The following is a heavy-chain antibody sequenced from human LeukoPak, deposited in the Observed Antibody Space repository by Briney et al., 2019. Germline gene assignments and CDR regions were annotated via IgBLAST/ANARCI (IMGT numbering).Heavy chain of an antibody. CDR2: ISWNSGSI. D-gene: IGHD6-13*01. CDR3: AKEGGYSSSLDY. J-gene: IGHJ4*02. CDR1: GFTFDDYA. Sequence: PGRSLRLSCAASGFTFDDYAMPWVRQAPGKGLEWVSGISWNSGSIGYADSVKGRFTISRDNAKNSLYLQMNSLRAEDTALYYCAKEGGYSSSLDYWGQGTLVTVSS. V-gene: IGHV3-9*01.